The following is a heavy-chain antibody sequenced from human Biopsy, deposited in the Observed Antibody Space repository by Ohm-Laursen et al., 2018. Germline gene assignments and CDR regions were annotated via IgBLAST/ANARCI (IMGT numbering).Heavy chain of an antibody. CDR1: GFTFSQYW. J-gene: IGHJ4*02. CDR3: ARFPDFWSGYYVDS. CDR2: INKDGSVT. V-gene: IGHV3-7*03. D-gene: IGHD3-3*01. Sequence: GSLRLSCAAPGFTFSQYWMTWVRQSPGKGLEWVANINKDGSVTNYLDSVKGRFAVSRDNAKNSLYLQMNSLRAEDTAVYYCARFPDFWSGYYVDSWGQGTLVTVSS.